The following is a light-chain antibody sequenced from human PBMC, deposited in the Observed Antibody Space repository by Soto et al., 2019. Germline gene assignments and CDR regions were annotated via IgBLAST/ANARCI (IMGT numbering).Light chain of an antibody. CDR2: LGF. CDR1: QRLLHSNGNNF. V-gene: IGKV2-28*01. Sequence: EIVMTQSPPSLTVTPGEPASISCRSSQRLLHSNGNNFLDWYLQKPGQSPQLLIYLGFNWASGVPVRVSVSGAGTDFTLKISRVEAEDVGVYYCMQALQTPYTFGQGTKLEIK. CDR3: MQALQTPYT. J-gene: IGKJ2*01.